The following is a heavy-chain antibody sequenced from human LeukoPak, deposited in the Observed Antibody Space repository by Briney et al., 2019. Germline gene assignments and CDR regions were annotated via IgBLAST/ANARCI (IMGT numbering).Heavy chain of an antibody. CDR3: AKDLPYDFWSGYDYYYGMDV. D-gene: IGHD3-3*01. CDR1: GFTFSSYA. Sequence: QPGGSLRLSCAASGFTFSSYAMSWVRQAPGKGLEWVSAISGSGGSTYYADSVKGRFTISRDNSKNTLYLQMNSLRAEDTAVYYCAKDLPYDFWSGYDYYYGMDVWGQGTTVTVSS. J-gene: IGHJ6*02. V-gene: IGHV3-23*01. CDR2: ISGSGGST.